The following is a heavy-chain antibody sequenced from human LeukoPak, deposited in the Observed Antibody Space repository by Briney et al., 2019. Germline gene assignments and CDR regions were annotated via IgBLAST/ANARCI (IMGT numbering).Heavy chain of an antibody. D-gene: IGHD4-17*01. Sequence: PSETLSLTCTVSGGSISSSSYYWGWIRQPPGKGLEWIGSIYYSGSTHYNPSLKSRVTISIDTSKKHFFLKLKSVTAADTAVYYCATGYGDFRVEGRYFYSWGQGTLVTVSS. CDR3: ATGYGDFRVEGRYFYS. CDR2: IYYSGST. J-gene: IGHJ4*02. CDR1: GGSISSSSYY. V-gene: IGHV4-39*07.